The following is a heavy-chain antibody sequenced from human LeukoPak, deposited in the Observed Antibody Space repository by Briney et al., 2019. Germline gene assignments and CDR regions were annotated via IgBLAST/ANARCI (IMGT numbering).Heavy chain of an antibody. D-gene: IGHD2-21*02. V-gene: IGHV4-34*01. CDR1: GGSFSPYY. CDR2: INHSGST. Sequence: SETLSLTCAAYGGSFSPYYWSWIRQPPGKGLEWIGEINHSGSTNYNPSLKSRVTISVDTSKNQFSLRLSSVTAADTAVYYCARGGFYCGGDCYVDYWGQGTLVTVSS. CDR3: ARGGFYCGGDCYVDY. J-gene: IGHJ4*02.